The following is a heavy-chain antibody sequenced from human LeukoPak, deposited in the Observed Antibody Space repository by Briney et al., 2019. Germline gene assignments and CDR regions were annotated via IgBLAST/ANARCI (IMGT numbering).Heavy chain of an antibody. J-gene: IGHJ6*02. D-gene: IGHD2-15*01. CDR3: AKGGSGGSCYSCYYYYYGMDV. V-gene: IGHV3-23*01. Sequence: PGGSLRLSCAASGFTFSSYAMSSVRQAPGKGLEWVSAISGSGGSTYYADSVKGRFTISRDNSKNTLYLQMNSLRAEDTAVYYCAKGGSGGSCYSCYYYYYGMDVWGQGTTVTVSS. CDR2: ISGSGGST. CDR1: GFTFSSYA.